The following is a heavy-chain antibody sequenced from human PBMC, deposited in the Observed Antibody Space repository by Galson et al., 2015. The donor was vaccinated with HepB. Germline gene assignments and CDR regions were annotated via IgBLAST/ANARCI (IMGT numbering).Heavy chain of an antibody. Sequence: SVKVFCKASGYTFTGYYMHWVRQAPGQGLEWMGWINPNSGGTNYAQKFQGRVTMTRDTSISTAYMELSRLRSDDTAVYYCARDSPAVARGVISDYWGQGTLVTVSS. CDR2: INPNSGGT. J-gene: IGHJ4*02. CDR3: ARDSPAVARGVISDY. CDR1: GYTFTGYY. D-gene: IGHD3-10*01. V-gene: IGHV1-2*02.